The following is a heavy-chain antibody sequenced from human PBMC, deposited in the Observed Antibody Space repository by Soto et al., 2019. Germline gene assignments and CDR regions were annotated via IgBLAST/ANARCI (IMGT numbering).Heavy chain of an antibody. V-gene: IGHV1-18*01. CDR1: GYTFTSYG. J-gene: IGHJ5*02. D-gene: IGHD3-3*01. Sequence: QVQLVQSGAEVKKPGASVKVSCKASGYTFTSYGISWVRQAPGQGLEWMGWISAYNGNTNYAQKLQGRVTMTTDTSTSTAYMELRSLRSDDTAVYYCARGRPRVGVVIIPVGWFDPWGQGTLVTVSS. CDR2: ISAYNGNT. CDR3: ARGRPRVGVVIIPVGWFDP.